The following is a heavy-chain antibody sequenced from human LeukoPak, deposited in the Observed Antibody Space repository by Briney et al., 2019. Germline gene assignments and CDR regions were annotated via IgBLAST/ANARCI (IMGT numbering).Heavy chain of an antibody. J-gene: IGHJ4*02. D-gene: IGHD6-19*01. V-gene: IGHV3-48*03. CDR3: ARGGSLGY. CDR2: INSGGSGI. CDR1: GFRFSYYE. Sequence: GGSLRLSCEASGFRFSYYEMSWVRQAPGKGLEWLSYINSGGSGIHYAGSVNGRFTISRDNAKNSLYLQMNSLRVEDTAVYYCARGGSLGYWGQGTLVTVSS.